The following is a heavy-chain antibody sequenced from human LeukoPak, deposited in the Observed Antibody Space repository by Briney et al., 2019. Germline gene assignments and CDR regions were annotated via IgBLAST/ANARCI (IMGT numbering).Heavy chain of an antibody. Sequence: GGSLRLSCAASGFTFSNAWMTWVRQALGKGLEWVGRIKSKTDGGAADYAAPVKGRFTISRDDSKNTLYLRMNSLKTEDTAVYYCTTPPGNYYAWAYFQHWGQGTLVTVSS. CDR3: TTPPGNYYAWAYFQH. CDR2: IKSKTDGGAA. J-gene: IGHJ1*01. CDR1: GFTFSNAW. V-gene: IGHV3-15*01. D-gene: IGHD1-26*01.